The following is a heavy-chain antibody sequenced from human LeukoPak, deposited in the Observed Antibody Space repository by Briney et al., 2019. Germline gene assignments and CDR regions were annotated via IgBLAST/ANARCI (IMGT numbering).Heavy chain of an antibody. CDR3: TRDPYDRGGYGAFDL. CDR2: IKRDGSDK. V-gene: IGHV3-7*01. D-gene: IGHD3-22*01. Sequence: TGGSLRLSCAASGFTFTAYSMTWVRQAPGKGLEWVANIKRDGSDKYYVDSVKGRFTISRDNAKNSLYLEMISLRVEDTAVYYWTRDPYDRGGYGAFDLWGLGTTITVSS. J-gene: IGHJ3*01. CDR1: GFTFTAYS.